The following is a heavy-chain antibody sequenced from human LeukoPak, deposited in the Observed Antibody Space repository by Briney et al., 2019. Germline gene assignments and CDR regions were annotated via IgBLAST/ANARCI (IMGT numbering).Heavy chain of an antibody. CDR3: ARGPQYSSSWALFDY. CDR1: GGSISSYY. V-gene: IGHV4-59*01. J-gene: IGHJ4*02. CDR2: IYYSGST. Sequence: ASETLSLTCTVSGGSISSYYWSWIRQPPGKGLEWIGYIYYSGSTNYNPSLKSRVTISVDTSKNQFSLKLSSVAAADTAVYYCARGPQYSSSWALFDYWGQGTLVTVSS. D-gene: IGHD6-13*01.